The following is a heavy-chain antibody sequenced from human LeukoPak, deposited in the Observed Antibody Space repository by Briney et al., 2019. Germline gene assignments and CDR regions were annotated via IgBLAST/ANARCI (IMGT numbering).Heavy chain of an antibody. V-gene: IGHV4-31*03. CDR3: AGGRDGYCNY. CDR2: IYYSGST. CDR1: GGSISSGGYY. J-gene: IGHJ4*02. Sequence: PSQTLSLTCTVSGGSISSGGYYWSWIRQHPGKGLEWIGYIYYSGSTYYNPSLKSRVTKSVDTSKNQFSLKLSSVTAADTAVYYCAGGRDGYCNYWGQGTLVTVSS. D-gene: IGHD5-24*01.